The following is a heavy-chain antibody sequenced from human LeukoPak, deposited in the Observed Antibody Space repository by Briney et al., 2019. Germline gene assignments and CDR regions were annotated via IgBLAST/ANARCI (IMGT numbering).Heavy chain of an antibody. J-gene: IGHJ4*02. D-gene: IGHD3-16*02. CDR1: GGSFSGYY. CDR3: ARGLRNDYVWGGYRRGPFDY. V-gene: IGHV4-34*01. Sequence: PSETLSLTCAVYGGSFSGYYWSWIRQPPGKGLEWIGEINHSGSTNYNPSLKSRVTISVDTSKNQFSLKLSSVTAADTAVYYCARGLRNDYVWGGYRRGPFDYWGQGTLVTVSS. CDR2: INHSGST.